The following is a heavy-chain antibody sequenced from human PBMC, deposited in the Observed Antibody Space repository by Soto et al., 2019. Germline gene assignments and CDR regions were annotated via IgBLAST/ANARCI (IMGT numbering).Heavy chain of an antibody. Sequence: QVQLVESGGGVVQPGRSLRLSCAASGFTFSSYGMHWVRQAPGKGLEWVAVLWYDGSNKYYADSVKGRFTISRDNSKNTLYLQMNRLRAEDTAVYYCARDYGVRGRGAGWFDPWGQGTLVTVSS. CDR3: ARDYGVRGRGAGWFDP. D-gene: IGHD3-10*01. V-gene: IGHV3-33*01. CDR1: GFTFSSYG. CDR2: LWYDGSNK. J-gene: IGHJ5*02.